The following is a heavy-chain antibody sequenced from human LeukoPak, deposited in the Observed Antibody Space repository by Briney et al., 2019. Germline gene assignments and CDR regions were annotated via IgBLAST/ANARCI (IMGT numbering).Heavy chain of an antibody. CDR2: INHSGST. D-gene: IGHD3-10*01. V-gene: IGHV4-34*01. Sequence: SETLSLTCAVYGGSFSGYYWSWIRQPPGKGLEWIGEINHSGSTNYNPSLKSRVTISVDTSKNQFSLKLSSVTAADTAVYYCARGRRVIDYWGQGTLVTVSS. J-gene: IGHJ4*02. CDR3: ARGRRVIDY. CDR1: GGSFSGYY.